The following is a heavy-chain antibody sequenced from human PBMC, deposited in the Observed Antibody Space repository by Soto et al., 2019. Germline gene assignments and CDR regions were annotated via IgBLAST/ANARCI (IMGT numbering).Heavy chain of an antibody. CDR1: GYTFTDYD. V-gene: IGHV1-8*01. CDR3: ARGRIGAAF. D-gene: IGHD2-15*01. J-gene: IGHJ4*02. Sequence: QVQLVQSWAEVKQPGASVRVTCKTSGYTFTDYDVSWVRQASGQGLEWMGWMSPNSGKTGYVEKFQGRVTMTANTSLSTAYMELHSLRSEDTAVYFCARGRIGAAFWGQGTLVTVSS. CDR2: MSPNSGKT.